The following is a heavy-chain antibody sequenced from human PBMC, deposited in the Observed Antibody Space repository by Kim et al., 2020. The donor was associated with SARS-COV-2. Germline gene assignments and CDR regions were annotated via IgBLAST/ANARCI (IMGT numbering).Heavy chain of an antibody. D-gene: IGHD2-15*01. Sequence: ASVKVSCKASGFPFTTYSFSWVRQAPGQGLEWMGWISAYNGNTNYAQKLQGRVTMTTDTSTSTAYMELRSLRYDDTAVYYCARVVSAGSGDGDYWGQGTLVTVSS. J-gene: IGHJ4*02. CDR3: ARVVSAGSGDGDY. CDR2: ISAYNGNT. CDR1: GFPFTTYS. V-gene: IGHV1-18*01.